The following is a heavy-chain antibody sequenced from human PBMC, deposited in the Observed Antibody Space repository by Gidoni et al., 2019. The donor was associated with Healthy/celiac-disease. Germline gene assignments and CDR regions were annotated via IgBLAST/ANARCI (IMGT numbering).Heavy chain of an antibody. V-gene: IGHV1-2*02. CDR1: GYTFTGYY. CDR2: INPNSGGT. J-gene: IGHJ5*02. CDR3: ARARGYCSSTSCYTIWFDP. D-gene: IGHD2-2*02. Sequence: QVQLVQSGAEVKKPGASVKVSCKASGYTFTGYYMPWGRQAPGQGLEWMGWINPNSGGTNYAQKFQGRVTMTRDTSISTAYMELSRLRSDDTAVYYCARARGYCSSTSCYTIWFDPWGQGTLVTVSS.